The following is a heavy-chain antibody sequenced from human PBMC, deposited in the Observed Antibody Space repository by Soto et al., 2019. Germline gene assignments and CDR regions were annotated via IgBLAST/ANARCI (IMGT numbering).Heavy chain of an antibody. V-gene: IGHV1-3*01. Sequence: QVQLVQSGAEVKKPGASVKVSCKASGYTFTSYAMHWVRQAPGQRLEWMGWINAGNGNTKYSQKFQGRVTITRDTSARTAYMELSSLRSDDTAVYYCARGLVVPAAGYFQHWGQGTLVTVSS. D-gene: IGHD2-2*01. CDR2: INAGNGNT. CDR3: ARGLVVPAAGYFQH. CDR1: GYTFTSYA. J-gene: IGHJ1*01.